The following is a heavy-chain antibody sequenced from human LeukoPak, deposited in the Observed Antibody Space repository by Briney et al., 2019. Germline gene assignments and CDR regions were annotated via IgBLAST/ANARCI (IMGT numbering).Heavy chain of an antibody. CDR2: ITSSSTYI. V-gene: IGHV3-21*06. D-gene: IGHD2-15*01. J-gene: IGHJ4*02. Sequence: GGSLRLSCAASGFTFSNHAMSWVRQAPGKGLEWVSSITSSSTYIYYADSVKGRFTISRDNAKNTLYLQMNSLRAEDTAVYYCAKAGYCSSGTCYYPDYWGQGTLVTVSS. CDR1: GFTFSNHA. CDR3: AKAGYCSSGTCYYPDY.